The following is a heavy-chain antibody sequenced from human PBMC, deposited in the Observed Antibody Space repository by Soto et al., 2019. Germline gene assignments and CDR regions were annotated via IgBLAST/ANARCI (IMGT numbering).Heavy chain of an antibody. CDR1: GFTLSGFA. J-gene: IGHJ6*02. D-gene: IGHD3-22*01. V-gene: IGHV3-30*18. CDR3: AKAYYYDSSGYYDNYYVMDV. CDR2: ISNDGTNQ. Sequence: PGGSLRLSCDASGFTLSGFAMHWVRQAPGQGLEWVAVISNDGTNQYYSESVKGRFTISRDNSKNTLYLQMNNLRAEDTAVYYCAKAYYYDSSGYYDNYYVMDVWGQGTKGTVSS.